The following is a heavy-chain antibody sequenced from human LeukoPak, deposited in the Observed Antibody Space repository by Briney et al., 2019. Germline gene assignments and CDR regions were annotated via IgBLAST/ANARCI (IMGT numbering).Heavy chain of an antibody. D-gene: IGHD5-24*01. V-gene: IGHV4-39*07. CDR1: GVSISSSSYY. CDR3: ARRGRDGYMDYYYMDV. CDR2: IYYSGST. J-gene: IGHJ6*03. Sequence: RPSETLSLTRTVSGVSISSSSYYWGWLRQPPGKGLEWIGSIYYSGSTYYNPSLKSRVTISVDTSKNQFSLKLSSVTAADTAVYYCARRGRDGYMDYYYMDVWGKGTTVTVSS.